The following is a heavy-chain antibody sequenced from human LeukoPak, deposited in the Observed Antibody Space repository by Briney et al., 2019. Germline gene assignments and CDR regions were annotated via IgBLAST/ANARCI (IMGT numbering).Heavy chain of an antibody. J-gene: IGHJ6*03. CDR3: ARGSRGESYTNAEPSLDYYMDV. V-gene: IGHV1-18*01. CDR1: GYTFTSCG. CDR2: ISAYNGKT. D-gene: IGHD1-26*01. Sequence: ASVKVSCKASGYTFTSCGISWVRPAPGQGLEWMGWISAYNGKTKYAQKLQGRVTMTTDTATSTAYMELRSLRSDDTAVYYSARGSRGESYTNAEPSLDYYMDVWGKGTTVTVSS.